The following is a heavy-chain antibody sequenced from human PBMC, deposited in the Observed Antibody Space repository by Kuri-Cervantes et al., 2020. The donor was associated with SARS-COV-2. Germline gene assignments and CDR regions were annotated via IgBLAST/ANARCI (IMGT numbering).Heavy chain of an antibody. CDR1: GGSISSYY. V-gene: IGHV4-59*12. J-gene: IGHJ5*02. CDR3: ARRESQGLRFLEWLIQGFDP. Sequence: SETLSLTCTVSGGSISSYYWSWIRQPPGKGLEWIGYIYYSGSTKYNPSLESRVPISLATSRTQFPLKLSSVTAADSAVYYFARRESQGLRFLEWLIQGFDPWGQGTLVTVSS. CDR2: IYYSGST. D-gene: IGHD3-3*01.